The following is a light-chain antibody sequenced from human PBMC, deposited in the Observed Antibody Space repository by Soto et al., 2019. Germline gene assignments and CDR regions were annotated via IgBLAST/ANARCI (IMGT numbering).Light chain of an antibody. V-gene: IGLV1-44*01. CDR1: SSNIGSNT. J-gene: IGLJ2*01. Sequence: QSVLIQPPSASGTPGQRVTISCSGSSSNIGSNTVNWYQQLPGTAPKLLIYGNDQRPSGVPDRFSGSKSGTSASLAISGLQSEDEADYYCAAWDDSLNGFVVFGGGTKLTVL. CDR3: AAWDDSLNGFVV. CDR2: GND.